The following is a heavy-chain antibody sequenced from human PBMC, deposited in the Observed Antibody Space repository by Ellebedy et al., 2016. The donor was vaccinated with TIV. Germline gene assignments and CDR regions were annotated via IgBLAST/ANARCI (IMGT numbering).Heavy chain of an antibody. V-gene: IGHV3-53*01. J-gene: IGHJ4*02. CDR2: IYSDGTT. CDR1: GFTVSSNY. CDR3: ARGGRGSGWFFDY. D-gene: IGHD6-19*01. Sequence: GESLKISCAASGFTVSSNYMTWVRQAPGKGLEWVSVIYSDGTTYYADSVKGRFTISRDNSKNTLYLQMTSLRGEDTAVYYCARGGRGSGWFFDYWGQGTLVTVSS.